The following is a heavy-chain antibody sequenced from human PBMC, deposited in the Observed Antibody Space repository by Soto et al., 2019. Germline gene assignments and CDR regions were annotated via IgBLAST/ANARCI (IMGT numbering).Heavy chain of an antibody. CDR2: IIPIFGTA. CDR3: ARDLPNTFYYYGMDV. Sequence: SVKVSCKASGGTFSSYAISGVRQAPGQGLEWMGGIIPIFGTANYAQKFQGRVTITADESTSTAYMELSSLRSEDTAVYYCARDLPNTFYYYGMDVWGQGTTVTVSS. J-gene: IGHJ6*02. CDR1: GGTFSSYA. D-gene: IGHD3-16*01. V-gene: IGHV1-69*13.